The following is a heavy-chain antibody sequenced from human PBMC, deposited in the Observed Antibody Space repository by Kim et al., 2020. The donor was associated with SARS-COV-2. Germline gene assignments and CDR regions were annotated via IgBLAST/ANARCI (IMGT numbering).Heavy chain of an antibody. D-gene: IGHD3-10*01. J-gene: IGHJ5*01. CDR3: ARRRGSSSSGGDWFDA. CDR1: GDSIDNFTIY. CDR2: IIYTGQP. Sequence: SETLSLTCAVSGDSIDNFTIYWDWVRQSPGQALEWIGTIIYTGQPYYSPSLKSRATLLLDTTERHFSLTLTSVTSTASGVYFCARRRGSSSSGGDWFDA. V-gene: IGHV4-39*02.